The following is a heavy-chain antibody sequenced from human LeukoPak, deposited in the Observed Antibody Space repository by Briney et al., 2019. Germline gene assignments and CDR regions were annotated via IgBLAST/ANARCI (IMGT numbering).Heavy chain of an antibody. D-gene: IGHD3-3*01. Sequence: SETLSLTCTVSGGSISSGGYYWSWIRQHPGKGLEWIGYIYYSGSTYYNPSLKSRVTISVDTSKNQFSLKLSSVTAADTAVYYCARVEETGYDFWSGYYNYYYYMDVWGKGTTVTVSS. CDR1: GGSISSGGYY. J-gene: IGHJ6*03. V-gene: IGHV4-31*03. CDR2: IYYSGST. CDR3: ARVEETGYDFWSGYYNYYYYMDV.